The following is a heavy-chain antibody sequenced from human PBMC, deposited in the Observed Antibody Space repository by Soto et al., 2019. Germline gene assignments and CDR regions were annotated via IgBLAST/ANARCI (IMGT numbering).Heavy chain of an antibody. CDR3: AKAAATYFCSGGYCYNYYFDS. CDR2: INPNSGVT. D-gene: IGHD2-15*01. Sequence: ASVKVSCKASGYTFTGFYMHWVRQAPGQGLEWMGWINPNSGVTNYAQNFQGWVTMTRDTSISTAYMELSRLRADDTAVYYCAKAAATYFCSGGYCYNYYFDSWGQGTLVTVSS. J-gene: IGHJ4*02. V-gene: IGHV1-2*04. CDR1: GYTFTGFY.